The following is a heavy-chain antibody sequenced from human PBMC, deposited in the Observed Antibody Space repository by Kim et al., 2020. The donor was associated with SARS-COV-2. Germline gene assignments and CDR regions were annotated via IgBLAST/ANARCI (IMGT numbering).Heavy chain of an antibody. V-gene: IGHV4-39*01. CDR1: GGSISSGTYY. J-gene: IGHJ4*01. CDR3: ARQARVYSKPYYFDY. Sequence: SETLSLTCTVSGGSISSGTYYWGWIRQPPGKGLEWIGTIYYSGSTYYNPSLKSRVTIYVDTSKNEFSLKLSSVTAAETALYFCARQARVYSKPYYFDYWG. CDR2: IYYSGST. D-gene: IGHD4-4*01.